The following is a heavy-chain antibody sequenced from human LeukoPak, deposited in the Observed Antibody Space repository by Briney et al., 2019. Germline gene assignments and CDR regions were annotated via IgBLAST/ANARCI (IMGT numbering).Heavy chain of an antibody. Sequence: SETLSLTCTVSGVSISSYYWSWIRQPPGKGLEWIGYINYSGSTNYNPSLKTRVTMSVDTSKNQVSLKLSSVTAADTAMYYCAREGRQDYVYFDHWGQGSLVTAPS. J-gene: IGHJ4*02. V-gene: IGHV4-59*01. CDR1: GVSISSYY. CDR3: AREGRQDYVYFDH. CDR2: INYSGST. D-gene: IGHD4-17*01.